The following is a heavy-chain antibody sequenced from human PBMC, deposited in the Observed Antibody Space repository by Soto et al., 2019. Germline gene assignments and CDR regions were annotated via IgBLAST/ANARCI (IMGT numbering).Heavy chain of an antibody. J-gene: IGHJ6*02. V-gene: IGHV3-30*18. CDR2: VSYDGTNK. CDR3: AKDLGRFTIFGVANFGMDV. Sequence: GGSLRLSCVASGFSFSGHGIHWVRQAPNKGLEWVAVVSYDGTNKYYTDSVKGRFIISRDNSKNVLYLEMSSLRVEDSAIYYCAKDLGRFTIFGVANFGMDVWGQGVTVTVSS. CDR1: GFSFSGHG. D-gene: IGHD3-3*01.